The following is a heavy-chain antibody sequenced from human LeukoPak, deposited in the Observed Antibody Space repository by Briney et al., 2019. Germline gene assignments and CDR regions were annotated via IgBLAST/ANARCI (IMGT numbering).Heavy chain of an antibody. CDR1: GFTFSSYA. D-gene: IGHD3-10*01. Sequence: GGSLRLSCAASGFTFSSYAMSWVRQAPGKGLEWVSAISGSGGSTYYADSVKGRFTISRDNSKNTLYLQMNSLRAEDTAVYYYAKDRGGSYGGDDAFDIWGQGTMVTVSS. V-gene: IGHV3-23*01. CDR2: ISGSGGST. CDR3: AKDRGGSYGGDDAFDI. J-gene: IGHJ3*02.